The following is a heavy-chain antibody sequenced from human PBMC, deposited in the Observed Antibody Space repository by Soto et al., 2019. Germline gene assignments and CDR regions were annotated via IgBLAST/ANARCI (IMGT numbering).Heavy chain of an antibody. V-gene: IGHV4-31*03. CDR1: GGSIXSGGYY. CDR3: XXXXXXXXXXXXXDX. CDR2: IYYSGST. Sequence: QVQLQESGPGLVKXSXTXSLTCTVSGGSIXSGGYYWSWIRQHPGKGLEWIGYIYYSGSTYYNPSLKSRITISVDTSKNQFSLKLSSVTAADTAXXXXXXXXXXXXXXXXXDXWGQGTMVTVSS. J-gene: IGHJ3*02.